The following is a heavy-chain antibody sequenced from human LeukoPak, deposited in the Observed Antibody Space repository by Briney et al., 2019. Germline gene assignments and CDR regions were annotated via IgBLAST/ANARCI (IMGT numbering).Heavy chain of an antibody. Sequence: GGSLRLSCAASGFTFSAYSMNWVRQAPGKGLEWLSYVSSDSSLIDYADSVKGRFTISRDNAKNSLYLQMNSLRAEDAAVYYCARRAFGVVPDYWGQGTLVTVSS. CDR1: GFTFSAYS. J-gene: IGHJ4*02. D-gene: IGHD3-3*01. V-gene: IGHV3-48*01. CDR3: ARRAFGVVPDY. CDR2: VSSDSSLI.